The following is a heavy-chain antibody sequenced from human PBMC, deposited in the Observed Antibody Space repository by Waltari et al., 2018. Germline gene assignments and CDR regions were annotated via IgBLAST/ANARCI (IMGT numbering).Heavy chain of an antibody. J-gene: IGHJ5*01. CDR1: GGTFNNNA. Sequence: GQLVQSGTEVKKPGFSVKVSCAPSGGTFNNNAITWDRQSPGQGLEWVRRIIPMLAIQKYASRFADRATITRDRSTTRVYMELRRLRYDDTAIYYCSHDGSWGQGTLITVSA. CDR3: SHDGS. CDR2: IIPMLAIQ. V-gene: IGHV1-69*04.